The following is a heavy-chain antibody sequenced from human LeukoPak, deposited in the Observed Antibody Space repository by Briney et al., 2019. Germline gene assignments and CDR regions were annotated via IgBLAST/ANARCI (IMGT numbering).Heavy chain of an antibody. V-gene: IGHV3-23*01. D-gene: IGHD4-11*01. CDR1: GFTFRTYA. CDR2: ISDSGGST. Sequence: GVSLRLSCAGSGFTFRTYAMIWVRQAPGKGLEWVSAISDSGGSTYYADSVKGRFTISRDNAKNSLYLQMNSLRAEDTAVYYCARYRVGVFNDYSNSYYFDYWGQGTLVTVSS. J-gene: IGHJ4*02. CDR3: ARYRVGVFNDYSNSYYFDY.